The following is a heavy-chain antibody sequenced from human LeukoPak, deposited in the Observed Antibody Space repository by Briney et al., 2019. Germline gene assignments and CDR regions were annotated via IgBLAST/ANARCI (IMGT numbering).Heavy chain of an antibody. Sequence: GGSLSLSCAVSGFTSSDHFLDWFRQAPGKGLEWVGRSRNKAESYTTEYAASVKGRFTISRDDSKNSLSLQMNSLKTEDTAVYYCVRVGSVAGSDYLDYWGQGTLVTVSS. V-gene: IGHV3-72*01. CDR3: VRVGSVAGSDYLDY. J-gene: IGHJ4*02. CDR1: GFTSSDHF. D-gene: IGHD6-19*01. CDR2: SRNKAESYTT.